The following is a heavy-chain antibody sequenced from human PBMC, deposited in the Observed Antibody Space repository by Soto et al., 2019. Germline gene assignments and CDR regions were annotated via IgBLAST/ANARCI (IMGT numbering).Heavy chain of an antibody. CDR3: AKDRSPGATTWNVY. J-gene: IGHJ4*02. V-gene: IGHV3-23*01. D-gene: IGHD1-26*01. CDR1: GFIFSSSA. CDR2: ISGSGVSK. Sequence: GGSLRLSCVVSGFIFSSSAMNWVRQAPGKGLECVSTISGSGVSKYYADSVKGRFTISRDNSNNTVSLQMNSLRAEDAAVYYCAKDRSPGATTWNVYWGQGTLVTV.